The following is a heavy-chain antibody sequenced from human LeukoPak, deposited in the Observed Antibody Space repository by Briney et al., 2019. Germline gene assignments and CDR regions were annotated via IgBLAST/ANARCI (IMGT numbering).Heavy chain of an antibody. Sequence: GSLRLSCATSGFTLNNAWIGWVRQVPGKGLEWMGIIHPGDSDTRYSPSFQGQVTLSADKSINTAYLQWSSLTASDTAMYYCARHQHSSGWYNEEDYWGQGTLVTVSS. CDR3: ARHQHSSGWYNEEDY. J-gene: IGHJ4*02. V-gene: IGHV5-51*01. CDR2: IHPGDSDT. D-gene: IGHD6-19*01. CDR1: GFTLNNAW.